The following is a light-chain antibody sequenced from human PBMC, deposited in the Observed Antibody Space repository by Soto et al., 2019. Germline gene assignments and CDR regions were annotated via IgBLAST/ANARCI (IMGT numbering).Light chain of an antibody. Sequence: DIQMTQSPSSLSASVGDRVTITCRASQSISTYLNWYQQKPGKAPKLLILVASTLPSGVPSRFSGSGSGTDFTLTISSIQPEDFATYYCHQYNSYSFGQGTKVDIK. J-gene: IGKJ1*01. CDR3: HQYNSYS. CDR1: QSISTY. CDR2: VAS. V-gene: IGKV1-39*01.